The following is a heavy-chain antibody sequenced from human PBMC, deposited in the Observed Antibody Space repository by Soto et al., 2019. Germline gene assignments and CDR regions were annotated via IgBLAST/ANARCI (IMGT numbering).Heavy chain of an antibody. V-gene: IGHV3-48*02. D-gene: IGHD2-21*02. CDR3: ARLPKGSLVTA. CDR1: GFRFSDHS. CDR2: ISSNSDTT. Sequence: VESGGGLVYPGGSLSLSCVASGFRFSDHSMNWVRQAPGKGLQWISYISSNSDTTYYADSVKGRFTVSRDNAKNALFLQMNSLRDDDTATYYCARLPKGSLVTAWGQGARVTVSS. J-gene: IGHJ4*02.